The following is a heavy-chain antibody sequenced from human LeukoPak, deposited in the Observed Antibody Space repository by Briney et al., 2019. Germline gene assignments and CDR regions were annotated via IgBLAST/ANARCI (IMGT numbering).Heavy chain of an antibody. J-gene: IGHJ4*02. V-gene: IGHV3-21*01. Sequence: PGGSLRLSCAASDFTVSSNYMSWVRHAPGKGLEWVSSISSNSHYIYYADSMKGRFTISRDNAKNSMYLQMNSLRAEDTAVYFCVRVGEAWANIPATGVIDYWGQGTLVTVSS. CDR1: DFTVSSNY. CDR3: VRVGEAWANIPATGVIDY. CDR2: ISSNSHYI. D-gene: IGHD6-13*01.